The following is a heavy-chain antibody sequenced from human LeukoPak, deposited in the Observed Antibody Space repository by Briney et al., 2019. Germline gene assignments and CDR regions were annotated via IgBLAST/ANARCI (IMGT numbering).Heavy chain of an antibody. V-gene: IGHV3-21*01. CDR1: GFTFSSYS. CDR2: ISSSNSYI. D-gene: IGHD6-13*01. Sequence: GGSLRLSCAASGFTFSSYSMNWVRQAPGKGLEWVSSISSSNSYIYYADSVKGRFTISRDNAKNSLYLQMNSLRAEDTAVYYCARDGIAAAGSDYWGQGTLVTVSS. CDR3: ARDGIAAAGSDY. J-gene: IGHJ4*02.